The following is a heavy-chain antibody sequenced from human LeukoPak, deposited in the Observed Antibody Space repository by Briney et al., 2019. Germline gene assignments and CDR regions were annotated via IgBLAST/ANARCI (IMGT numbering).Heavy chain of an antibody. V-gene: IGHV1-2*02. D-gene: IGHD1-14*01. CDR2: INPNSGGT. Sequence: GASVKVSCKASGYTFTGYYMHWVRQAPGQGLEWMGWINPNSGGTTYAQKFQDRVTMTRDTSTSTVYMELSSLRSEDTAVYYCARPSGSDHLPVEYWGQGTLVTVSS. CDR3: ARPSGSDHLPVEY. J-gene: IGHJ4*02. CDR1: GYTFTGYY.